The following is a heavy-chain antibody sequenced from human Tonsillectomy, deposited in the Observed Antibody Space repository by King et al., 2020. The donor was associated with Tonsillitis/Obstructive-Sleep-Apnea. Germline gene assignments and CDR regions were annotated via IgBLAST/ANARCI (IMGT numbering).Heavy chain of an antibody. J-gene: IGHJ4*01. CDR3: ARHLFNYDFWCDY. CDR1: GYSFTSYW. D-gene: IGHD3-3*01. V-gene: IGHV5-10-1*01. CDR2: IDPSDSYT. Sequence: QLVQSGAEVKKPGASLRISCKGSGYSFTSYWIRWVRQMPGKGLEWMGRIDPSDSYTNYSPSFQGHVTISADKSLSTAYLQWSTLKASDTAMYYCARHLFNYDFWCDYWGHGTLVTVPS.